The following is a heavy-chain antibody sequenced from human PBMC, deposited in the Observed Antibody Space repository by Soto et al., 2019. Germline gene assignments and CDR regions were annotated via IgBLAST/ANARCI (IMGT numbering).Heavy chain of an antibody. J-gene: IGHJ4*02. V-gene: IGHV3-33*01. CDR1: GFTLSDYG. D-gene: IGHD1-26*01. CDR2: IWHDGGEK. CDR3: ARDPGRYSPIVY. Sequence: QVQLVESGGGVVQPGRSLRLSCTASGFTLSDYGMHWVRQAPGKGLEWVAVIWHDGGEKYYADSVTGRFTISRDNSKNTVHLQIDSLGTEDTALYYCARDPGRYSPIVYLGQGTLVTVSS.